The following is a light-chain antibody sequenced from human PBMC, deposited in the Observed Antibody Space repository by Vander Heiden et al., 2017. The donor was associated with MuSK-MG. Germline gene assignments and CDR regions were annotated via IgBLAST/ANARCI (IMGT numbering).Light chain of an antibody. J-gene: IGLJ2*01. CDR3: MIWPASSVI. V-gene: IGLV5-37*01. CDR1: TDINVRSYH. Sequence: QPVLSQPPSSSPPPGDSARLTCTLLTDINVRSYHIYWYQQKPGRPHRYLLYYYSHSDEGQGSGVPSRFSGSKDASADAGILLISGLQSEDEGDYYCMIWPASSVIFGGGTKLTVL. CDR2: YYSHSDE.